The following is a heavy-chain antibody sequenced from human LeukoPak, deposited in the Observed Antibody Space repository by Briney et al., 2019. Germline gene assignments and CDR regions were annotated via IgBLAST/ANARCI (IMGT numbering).Heavy chain of an antibody. V-gene: IGHV3-30*02. CDR2: IRYDGSNK. J-gene: IGHJ4*02. Sequence: GGSLRLSCAASGFTFSSYGMHWVRQAPGKGLEWVAFIRYDGSNKYYADSVKGRFTTSRDNSKNSLYLQMNSLRADDTAVYYCARDRSSTWSLVYWGQGTLVTVSS. CDR1: GFTFSSYG. D-gene: IGHD6-13*01. CDR3: ARDRSSTWSLVY.